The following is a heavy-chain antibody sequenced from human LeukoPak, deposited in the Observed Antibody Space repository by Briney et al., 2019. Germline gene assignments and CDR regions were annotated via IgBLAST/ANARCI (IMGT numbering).Heavy chain of an antibody. CDR1: GGSISSYY. D-gene: IGHD4-17*01. CDR3: ARDTLRSTVGARYYFDY. J-gene: IGHJ4*02. CDR2: IYTSGST. V-gene: IGHV4-4*07. Sequence: SETLSLTCTVSGGSISSYYWSWIRQPAGKGLEWIGRIYTSGSTNYNPSLKSRVTMSVDTSKNQFSLKLSSVTAADTAVYYCARDTLRSTVGARYYFDYWAREPWSPSPQ.